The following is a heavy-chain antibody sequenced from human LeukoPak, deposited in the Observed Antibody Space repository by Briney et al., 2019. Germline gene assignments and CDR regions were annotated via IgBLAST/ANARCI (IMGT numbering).Heavy chain of an antibody. Sequence: SETLSLTCAVYGGSFSGYYWSWIRQPPGKGLEWIGEINHSGSTNYNPSLKSRVTISVDTSKNQFSLKLSSVTAADTAVYYCARGSLMYCSSASCYQFRHWGQGTLVTVSS. J-gene: IGHJ1*01. V-gene: IGHV4-34*01. D-gene: IGHD2-2*01. CDR2: INHSGST. CDR1: GGSFSGYY. CDR3: ARGSLMYCSSASCYQFRH.